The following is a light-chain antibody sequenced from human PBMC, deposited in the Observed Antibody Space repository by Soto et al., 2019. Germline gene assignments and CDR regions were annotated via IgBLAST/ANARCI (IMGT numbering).Light chain of an antibody. CDR2: DAS. CDR3: QQYYTYST. J-gene: IGKJ5*01. CDR1: QNIRNL. V-gene: IGKV1-5*01. Sequence: DIQLTQSPSTLSAAVGDSVTITCRASQNIRNLLAWYQQKPGKAPKPLIFDASTLKTGVPSRFGGSGSGAEFNFTITGLQPDDFATYFCQQYYTYSTFGQRTRLEIK.